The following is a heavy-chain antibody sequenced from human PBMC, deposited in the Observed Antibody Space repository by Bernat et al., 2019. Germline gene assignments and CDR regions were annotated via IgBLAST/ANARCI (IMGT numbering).Heavy chain of an antibody. CDR1: VGTFSSYA. CDR3: ARGAGAAVAGTEEDAFDI. J-gene: IGHJ3*02. CDR2: IIPIFGTA. V-gene: IGHV1-69*01. D-gene: IGHD6-19*01. Sequence: QVQLVQSGAEVKKPGSSVKVSCKASVGTFSSYAISWVRQAPGQGLEWMGGIIPIFGTANYAQKFQGRVTITADEATSTAYMELSSLRSEDTAVYYCARGAGAAVAGTEEDAFDIWGQGTMVTVSS.